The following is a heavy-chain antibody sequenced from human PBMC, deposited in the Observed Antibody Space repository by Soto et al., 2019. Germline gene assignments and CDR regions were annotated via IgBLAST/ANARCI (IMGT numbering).Heavy chain of an antibody. Sequence: TGGSLRLSCAASGFTFSSYAMHWVRQAPGKGLEWVAVISYDGSNKYYADSVKGRFTISRDNSKNTLYLQMNSLRAEDTAVYYCARDTYYYDSSGFTADYYYGMDVWGQGTTVTVSS. CDR2: ISYDGSNK. CDR3: ARDTYYYDSSGFTADYYYGMDV. CDR1: GFTFSSYA. J-gene: IGHJ6*02. V-gene: IGHV3-30-3*01. D-gene: IGHD3-22*01.